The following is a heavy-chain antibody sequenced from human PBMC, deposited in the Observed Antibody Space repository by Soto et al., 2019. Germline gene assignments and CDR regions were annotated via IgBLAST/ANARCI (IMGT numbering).Heavy chain of an antibody. V-gene: IGHV4-59*08. CDR1: GGSISSYY. Sequence: QVQLQESGPGLVKPSETLSLTCTVSGGSISSYYWSWIRQPPGKGLEWIGYIYYSGSTNYNPSLKSRVTISVGPSNNQFSLGLSSVTAADTAVYYCARRYGGVFDIWGQGTMVTVSS. CDR2: IYYSGST. CDR3: ARRYGGVFDI. D-gene: IGHD2-8*02. J-gene: IGHJ3*02.